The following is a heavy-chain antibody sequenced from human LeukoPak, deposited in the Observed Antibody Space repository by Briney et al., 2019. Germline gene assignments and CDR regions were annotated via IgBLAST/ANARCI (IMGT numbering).Heavy chain of an antibody. V-gene: IGHV1-18*01. CDR1: GYTFTSYG. CDR3: ARDVVVPAAMRGRSYYYYGMDV. J-gene: IGHJ6*02. Sequence: ASVKVSCKASGYTFTSYGISWVRQAPGQGLEWMGWISAYNGNTNYAQKLQGRVTMTTDTSTSTAYMELRSLRSDDTAVYYCARDVVVPAAMRGRSYYYYGMDVRGQGTTVTVSS. D-gene: IGHD2-2*01. CDR2: ISAYNGNT.